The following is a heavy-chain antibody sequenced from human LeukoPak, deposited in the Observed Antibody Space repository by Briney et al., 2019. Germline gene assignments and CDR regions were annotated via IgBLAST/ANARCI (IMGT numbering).Heavy chain of an antibody. D-gene: IGHD5-18*01. Sequence: SLRISCTTSVGTFGPSAVSCVREAPGDRLEWRGGIIPISGITNYAQNFQGTVTITADKSTSTVYMELSSLRSEDTVVYYCARSAMVHMKEKYYFDYWGQGTLVTVSS. CDR3: ARSAMVHMKEKYYFDY. J-gene: IGHJ4*02. CDR2: IIPISGIT. CDR1: VGTFGPSA. V-gene: IGHV1-69*17.